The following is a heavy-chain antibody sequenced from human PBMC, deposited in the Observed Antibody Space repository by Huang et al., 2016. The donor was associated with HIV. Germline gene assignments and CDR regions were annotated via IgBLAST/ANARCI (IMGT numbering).Heavy chain of an antibody. CDR3: ATDLTDGSGGDCYIS. Sequence: SVKVSCKFSGYPLSQLSMHWVRQAPGKGLEWMGGFDSENSKYIYTQKFEARLTLTEDTSTDTAYMELNSLRSEDTAGYYCATDLTDGSGGDCYISWGQGTLITVAS. CDR2: FDSENSKY. D-gene: IGHD2-21*02. V-gene: IGHV1-24*01. CDR1: GYPLSQLS. J-gene: IGHJ5*02.